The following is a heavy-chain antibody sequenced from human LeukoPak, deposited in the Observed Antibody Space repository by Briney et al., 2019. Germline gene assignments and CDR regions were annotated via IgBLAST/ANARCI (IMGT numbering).Heavy chain of an antibody. Sequence: SETLSLTCTVSGGSISSYYWSWVRQPPGKGLEWVGYIYYSGSTNYNPSLKSRVTISVDTSKNQFALKLSSVTAADTAVYYCARSDYYDSSGYYYAYYFDYWGQGTLVTVSS. D-gene: IGHD3-22*01. CDR3: ARSDYYDSSGYYYAYYFDY. V-gene: IGHV4-59*01. CDR2: IYYSGST. CDR1: GGSISSYY. J-gene: IGHJ4*02.